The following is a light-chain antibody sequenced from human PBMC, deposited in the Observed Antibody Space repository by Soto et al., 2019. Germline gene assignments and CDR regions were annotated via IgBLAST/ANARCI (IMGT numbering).Light chain of an antibody. V-gene: IGKV4-1*01. CDR1: QSVLYTSNNKNY. J-gene: IGKJ1*01. CDR3: QQYYTTPWT. Sequence: DVVLTQSPDSLAVSLGERATINCKSSQSVLYTSNNKNYLNWYQQKPGQPPKLLIYWASTRESGVPDRFSGSGSGTDFTLTINSLQAEDVAVYYCQQYYTTPWTFGQGTKVEIK. CDR2: WAS.